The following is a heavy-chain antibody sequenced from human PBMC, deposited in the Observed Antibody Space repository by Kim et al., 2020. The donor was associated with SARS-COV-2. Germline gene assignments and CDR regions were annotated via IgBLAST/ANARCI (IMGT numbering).Heavy chain of an antibody. CDR3: ASVRLIDWVIEAAGTGAFDI. V-gene: IGHV1-2*06. CDR2: INPNSGGT. D-gene: IGHD6-13*01. Sequence: ASVKVSCKASGYTFTGYYMHWVRQAPGQGLEWMGRINPNSGGTNYAQKFQGRVTMTRDTSISTAYMELSRLRSDDTAVYYCASVRLIDWVIEAAGTGAFDIWGQGTMVTVSS. J-gene: IGHJ3*02. CDR1: GYTFTGYY.